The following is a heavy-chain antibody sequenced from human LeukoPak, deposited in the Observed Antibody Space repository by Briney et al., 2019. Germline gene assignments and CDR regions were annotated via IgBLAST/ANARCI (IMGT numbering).Heavy chain of an antibody. CDR1: GFTFSSYG. D-gene: IGHD6-13*01. CDR2: IRYDGSNK. J-gene: IGHJ6*02. Sequence: GGSLRLSCAASGFTFSSYGMHWVRQAPGKGLEGVAFIRYDGSNKYYADSAKGRFTISRDNSKNTLYLQMNSLRAEDTAVYYCARLLDGSWPYYYGMDVWGQGTTVTVSS. CDR3: ARLLDGSWPYYYGMDV. V-gene: IGHV3-30*02.